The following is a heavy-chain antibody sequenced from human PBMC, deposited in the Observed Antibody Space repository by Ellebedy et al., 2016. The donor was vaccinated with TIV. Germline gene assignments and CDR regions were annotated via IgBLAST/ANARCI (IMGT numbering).Heavy chain of an antibody. CDR3: AKDDDSGSYYYFDY. J-gene: IGHJ4*02. D-gene: IGHD1-26*01. V-gene: IGHV3-23*01. CDR2: ISGSGGST. CDR1: GFTFSSYS. Sequence: GESLKISXAASGFTFSSYSMSWVRQAPGKGLEWVSAISGSGGSTYYADSVKGRFTISRDNSKNTLYLQMNSLRAEDTAVYYCAKDDDSGSYYYFDYWGQGTLVTVSS.